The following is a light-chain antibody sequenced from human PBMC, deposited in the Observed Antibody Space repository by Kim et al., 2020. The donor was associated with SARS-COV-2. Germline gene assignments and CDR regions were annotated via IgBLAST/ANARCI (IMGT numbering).Light chain of an antibody. CDR3: V. CDR1: SFNIGSKA. Sequence: QSVLTQPPSASGTPGQRVTISCYGSSFNIGSKAVNWYQQVPGTAPKLLIYNNSQRPSGVPDRFSGSKPGTSASLAISGLQPEDARLNAWVFGGGTE. J-gene: IGLJ3*02. V-gene: IGLV1-44*01. CDR2: NNS.